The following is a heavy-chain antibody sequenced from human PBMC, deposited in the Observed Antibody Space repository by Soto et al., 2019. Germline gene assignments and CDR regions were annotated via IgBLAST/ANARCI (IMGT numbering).Heavy chain of an antibody. CDR2: INHVGGT. CDR3: VRIRYQLPSSVLWLDP. D-gene: IGHD3-16*01. V-gene: IGHV4-34*01. CDR1: GGFLSESY. J-gene: IGHJ5*02. Sequence: SETLSLTCAVHGGFLSESYWTWIRQPPGKGLEWIGEINHVGGTNYNPSLKSRVTMSVDTSQNQFSLRLISVTAADTAMYFCVRIRYQLPSSVLWLDPWGQGTPVTVLL.